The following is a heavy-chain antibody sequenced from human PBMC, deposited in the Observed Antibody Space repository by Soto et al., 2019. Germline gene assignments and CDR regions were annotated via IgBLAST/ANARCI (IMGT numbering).Heavy chain of an antibody. CDR2: IYYSGST. V-gene: IGHV4-30-4*01. J-gene: IGHJ4*02. CDR1: GGSISSGDYY. D-gene: IGHD6-13*01. CDR3: ASILTAAVNHLFDY. Sequence: TLSLTCTVSGGSISSGDYYWSWIREPPGKGLEWIGYIYYSGSTYYNPSLKSRVTISVDTSKNQFSLKLSSVTAADTAVYYCASILTAAVNHLFDYWGQGTLVTVSS.